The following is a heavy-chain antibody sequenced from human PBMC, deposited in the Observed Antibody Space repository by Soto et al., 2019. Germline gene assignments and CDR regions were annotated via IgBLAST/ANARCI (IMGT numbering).Heavy chain of an antibody. V-gene: IGHV3-23*01. D-gene: IGHD6-19*01. CDR2: ISCCGGST. J-gene: IGHJ4*02. CDR1: GFNFKKFA. Sequence: GGSLRLSCVASGFNFKKFAMSWVRQAPGEGLEWVSGISCCGGSTSYADSVKGRFSIARDDPTNTLSLQMNNLRVEDTAQYYCAKADGEQWLLPNLDKWGQGTLVTVSS. CDR3: AKADGEQWLLPNLDK.